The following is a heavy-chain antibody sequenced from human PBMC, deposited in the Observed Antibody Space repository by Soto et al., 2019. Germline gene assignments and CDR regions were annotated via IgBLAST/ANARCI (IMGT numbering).Heavy chain of an antibody. V-gene: IGHV3-73*01. J-gene: IGHJ4*02. Sequence: TGGSLRLSCAASGFSFSDSAMHWVRQASGKGLEWIARIRSKANSYLIAYDESVRGRIIISRDDSKNTAYLQMNDLNTEDTPIYFCARGGDMLLNEYLGQGTPVTV. CDR2: IRSKANSYLI. CDR3: ARGGDMLLNEY. CDR1: GFSFSDSA. D-gene: IGHD2-15*01.